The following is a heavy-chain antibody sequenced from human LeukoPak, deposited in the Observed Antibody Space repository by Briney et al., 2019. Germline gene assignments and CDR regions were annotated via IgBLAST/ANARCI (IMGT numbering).Heavy chain of an antibody. CDR2: ISSSGSTI. CDR3: ARDGGTYYFDY. V-gene: IGHV3-11*01. CDR1: GFTFSDYY. J-gene: IGHJ4*02. D-gene: IGHD1-26*01. Sequence: GGALRLSCAASGFTFSDYYMSWIRQAPGKGLEGVSYISSSGSTIYYAHSVKGRFTISRDNIKNSLYLQMNSLRAEDTAVYYCARDGGTYYFDYWGQGTLVTVSS.